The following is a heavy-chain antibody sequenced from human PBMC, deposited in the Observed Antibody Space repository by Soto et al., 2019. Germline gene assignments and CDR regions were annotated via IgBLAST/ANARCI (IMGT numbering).Heavy chain of an antibody. CDR3: ARDREQQLIRGYYYMDV. D-gene: IGHD6-13*01. CDR1: GYTFTSYA. V-gene: IGHV1-3*01. Sequence: QVQLVQSGAEVKEPGASVKVSCKASGYTFTSYAMHWVRQAPGQRLEWVGWINADNANTKYSPRFQGRVTITRDPPASTAYMELSSLRSEDTAVYYCARDREQQLIRGYYYMDVWGRGTTVTVSS. CDR2: INADNANT. J-gene: IGHJ6*03.